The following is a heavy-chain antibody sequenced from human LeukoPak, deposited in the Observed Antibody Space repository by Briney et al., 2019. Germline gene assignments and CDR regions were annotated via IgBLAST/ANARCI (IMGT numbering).Heavy chain of an antibody. CDR3: ARLRTTVTTRWFDP. Sequence: SETLSLTCTVSGGSISSSSYYWGWIRQPPGKGLEWIGSIYYSGSTYYNPSLKSRVTISVVTSKNQFSLKLSSVTATDTAVYYCARLRTTVTTRWFDPWGQGTLVTVSS. D-gene: IGHD4-17*01. CDR2: IYYSGST. V-gene: IGHV4-39*01. J-gene: IGHJ5*02. CDR1: GGSISSSSYY.